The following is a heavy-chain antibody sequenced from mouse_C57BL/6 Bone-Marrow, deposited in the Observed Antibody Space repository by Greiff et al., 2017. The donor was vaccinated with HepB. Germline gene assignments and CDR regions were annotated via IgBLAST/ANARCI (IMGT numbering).Heavy chain of an antibody. CDR3: ARSGVTTRYAMDY. Sequence: QVQLQQSGAELVKPGASVKISCKASGYAFSSYWMNWVKQRPGKGLEWIGQIYPGDGDTNYNGKFKGKATLTADKSSSTAYMQLSSLTSEDSAVYFCARSGVTTRYAMDYWGQGTSVTVSS. CDR1: GYAFSSYW. CDR2: IYPGDGDT. J-gene: IGHJ4*01. D-gene: IGHD2-2*01. V-gene: IGHV1-80*01.